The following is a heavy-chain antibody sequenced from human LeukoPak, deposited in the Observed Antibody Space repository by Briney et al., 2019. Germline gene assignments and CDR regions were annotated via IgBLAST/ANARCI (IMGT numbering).Heavy chain of an antibody. CDR2: ISPSGDRT. J-gene: IGHJ4*02. CDR1: GFTFSSYA. V-gene: IGHV3-23*01. CDR3: AIMHGYYDGSGFWVQ. D-gene: IGHD3-22*01. Sequence: GGSLRLSCAASGFTFSSYAMSWVRQAPGKGREGVCFISPSGDRTSNADSVEGRFTISRDNTRNTLYLQMNRLRYEDTGVYYCAIMHGYYDGSGFWVQWGQGTLVTVSS.